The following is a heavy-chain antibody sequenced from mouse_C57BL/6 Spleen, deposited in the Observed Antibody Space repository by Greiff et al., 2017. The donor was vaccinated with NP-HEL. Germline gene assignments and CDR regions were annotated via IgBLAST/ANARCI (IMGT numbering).Heavy chain of an antibody. Sequence: VQLQQSGAELVRPGASVKLSCTASGFNIKDDYMHWVKQRPEQGLEWIGWIDPENGDTEYASKFQGKATITADTSSNTAYLQLSSLTSVDTGVYYCTTGWLSRYFDVWGTGTTVTVSS. CDR3: TTGWLSRYFDV. CDR2: IDPENGDT. D-gene: IGHD1-1*02. J-gene: IGHJ1*03. V-gene: IGHV14-4*01. CDR1: GFNIKDDY.